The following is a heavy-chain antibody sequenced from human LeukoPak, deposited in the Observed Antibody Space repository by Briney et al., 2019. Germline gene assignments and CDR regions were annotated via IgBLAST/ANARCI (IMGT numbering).Heavy chain of an antibody. V-gene: IGHV4-39*07. CDR1: GGSFSSTTYY. J-gene: IGHJ4*02. CDR3: ARDGMWFGEFRFDY. Sequence: SETLSLTCTVSGGSFSSTTYYWGWIRQPPGKGLEWIGSIYFSGSTYYNPSLKSRVTISVDTSKNQFSLKLSSVTDADTAVYYCARDGMWFGEFRFDYWGQGTLVTVSS. CDR2: IYFSGST. D-gene: IGHD3-10*01.